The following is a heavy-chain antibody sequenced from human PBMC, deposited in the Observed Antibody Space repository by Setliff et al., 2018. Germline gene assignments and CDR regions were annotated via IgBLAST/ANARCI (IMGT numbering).Heavy chain of an antibody. V-gene: IGHV4-59*11. CDR2: IYYTGST. CDR1: GVSISSHY. Sequence: PSETLSLTCTVSGVSISSHYRSWVRQPPGKGLECIGDIYYTGSTKYNPSLSSRLTMSIDTSNKQFSLRLTSVSAADTAVYYCARLRKSTPHWYFDLWGRGTLVTVSS. CDR3: ARLRKSTPHWYFDL. J-gene: IGHJ2*01.